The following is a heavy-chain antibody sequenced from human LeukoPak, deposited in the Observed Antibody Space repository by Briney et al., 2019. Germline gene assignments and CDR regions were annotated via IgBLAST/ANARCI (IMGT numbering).Heavy chain of an antibody. V-gene: IGHV3-21*03. CDR1: GFTFSRYS. CDR2: ISISSNYI. CDR3: TTHSPDSSIVVVTALHYYYYYMDV. D-gene: IGHD3-22*01. Sequence: GGSLRLSCAASGFTFSRYSMNWVRQAPGKGLEWVSSISISSNYIYYADSVKGRFTISRDNAKNSLYLQVNSLKTEDTAVYYCTTHSPDSSIVVVTALHYYYYYMDVWGKGTTVTISS. J-gene: IGHJ6*03.